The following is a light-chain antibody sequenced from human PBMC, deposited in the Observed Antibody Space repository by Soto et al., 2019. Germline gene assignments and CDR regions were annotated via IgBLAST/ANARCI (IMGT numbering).Light chain of an antibody. CDR2: AAS. Sequence: DILMTQSPSSLSASVGDRVTITCRASQSISSYLNWYQQKPGKAPKLLIYAASSLQSVVPSRFSGSGSGTDFTLTISSLQPEDFATYYCQQSYSTPYTFGQGTKLEIK. V-gene: IGKV1-39*01. J-gene: IGKJ2*01. CDR3: QQSYSTPYT. CDR1: QSISSY.